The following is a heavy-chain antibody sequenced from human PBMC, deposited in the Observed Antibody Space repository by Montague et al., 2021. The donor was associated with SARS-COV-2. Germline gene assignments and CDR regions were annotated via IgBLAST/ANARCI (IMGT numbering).Heavy chain of an antibody. J-gene: IGHJ4*02. Sequence: SLRLSCAASGFTFNTYWMNWVRQEPGKGLVSISRINSDETSISYADSVKGRFTVFRDNTKNILYLQMNGLRVEDTAVYYCAMGWLPDFWGQGTQVTVSS. CDR3: AMGWLPDF. D-gene: IGHD5-12*01. CDR1: GFTFNTYW. CDR2: INSDETSI. V-gene: IGHV3-74*03.